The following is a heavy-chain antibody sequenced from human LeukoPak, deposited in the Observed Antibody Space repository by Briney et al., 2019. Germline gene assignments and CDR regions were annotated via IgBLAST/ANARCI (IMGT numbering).Heavy chain of an antibody. Sequence: SETLSLTCTVSGGSISGGYWSWIRQPPGRGLEWIGYVYTSGSTNYNPSLKSRVTISVDTSKSQFALKLSSVTAADTAVYYCAKTYFDYSTYYSYYFNLWGQGALVTVSS. J-gene: IGHJ4*02. CDR1: GGSISGGY. V-gene: IGHV4-4*09. CDR2: VYTSGST. D-gene: IGHD4-11*01. CDR3: AKTYFDYSTYYSYYFNL.